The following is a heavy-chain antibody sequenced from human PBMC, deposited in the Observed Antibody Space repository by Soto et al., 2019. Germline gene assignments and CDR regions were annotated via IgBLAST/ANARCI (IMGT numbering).Heavy chain of an antibody. CDR1: GFTFSSYA. J-gene: IGHJ6*02. Sequence: GGSLRLSCAASGFTFSSYAMSWVRQAPGKGLEWVSAISGSGGSTYYADSVKGRFTISRDNSKNTLYLQMNSLRAEDTAVYYCAKGPRSRWDYVWGSYRYKGKDYYGMDVWGQGTTVTVSS. D-gene: IGHD3-16*02. CDR3: AKGPRSRWDYVWGSYRYKGKDYYGMDV. CDR2: ISGSGGST. V-gene: IGHV3-23*01.